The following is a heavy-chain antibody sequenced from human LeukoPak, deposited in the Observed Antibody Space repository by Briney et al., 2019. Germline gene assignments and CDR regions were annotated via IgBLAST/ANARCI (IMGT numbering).Heavy chain of an antibody. D-gene: IGHD6-19*01. J-gene: IGHJ4*02. Sequence: PGGSLRLSCAASGFTFSSYGMHWVRQAPGKGLEWVAVISYDGSNKYYADSVKGRFTISRDNSKNTLYLQMNSLRAEDTAVYYCARGNSSGWIFDYWGQGTLVTVSS. CDR1: GFTFSSYG. CDR2: ISYDGSNK. CDR3: ARGNSSGWIFDY. V-gene: IGHV3-30*19.